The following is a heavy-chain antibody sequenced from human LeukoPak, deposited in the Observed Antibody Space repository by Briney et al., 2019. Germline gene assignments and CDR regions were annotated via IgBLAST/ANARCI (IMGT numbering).Heavy chain of an antibody. CDR1: GGTFSSYA. D-gene: IGHD1-26*01. Sequence: SVKVSCKASGGTFSSYAISWVRQAPGQGLEWMGRIIPILGIANYAQKFQGRVTITADKSTSTAYMELSSLRSGDTAVYYCARGGAWEYFDYWGQGTLVTVSS. CDR3: ARGGAWEYFDY. J-gene: IGHJ4*02. CDR2: IIPILGIA. V-gene: IGHV1-69*04.